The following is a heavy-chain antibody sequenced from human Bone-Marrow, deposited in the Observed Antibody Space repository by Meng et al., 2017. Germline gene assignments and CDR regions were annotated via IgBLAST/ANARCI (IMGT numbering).Heavy chain of an antibody. J-gene: IGHJ4*02. Sequence: GESLKISCAASGFTFSSYSMNWVRQAPGKGLEWVSSISSSSSYIFYADSVKGRFTISRDNAKNSLYLQMNSQKAEDTAVYYYARDVEGGWGQGTLVTVSS. CDR3: ARDVEGG. CDR1: GFTFSSYS. CDR2: ISSSSSYI. V-gene: IGHV3-21*01.